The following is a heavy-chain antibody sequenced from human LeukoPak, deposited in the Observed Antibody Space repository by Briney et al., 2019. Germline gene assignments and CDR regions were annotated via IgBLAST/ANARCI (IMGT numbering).Heavy chain of an antibody. J-gene: IGHJ4*02. D-gene: IGHD2-21*01. V-gene: IGHV4-30-2*01. CDR1: GGSXXXXPYX. CDR3: ARKGPEHLPTYFDH. Sequence: SQXXSLTXSVXGGSXXXXPYXXXWXXQXPXQGXEXXGYIWPSGSTNYNPSLSGRVAISLDKSRNHFTLMVTAVTAADTAFYYCARKGPEHLPTYFDHWGRGILVTVSS. CDR2: IWPSGST.